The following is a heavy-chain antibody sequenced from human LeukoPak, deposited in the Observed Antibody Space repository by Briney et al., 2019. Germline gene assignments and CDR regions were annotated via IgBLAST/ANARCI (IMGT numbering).Heavy chain of an antibody. J-gene: IGHJ3*02. CDR1: GFSLIPKKVG. V-gene: IGHV2-5*02. D-gene: IGHD2-15*01. CDR2: VYWDDDK. Sequence: SGPTLVKPPQTLTLTCTLSGFSLIPKKVGVGWIRQPPGKALEWLALVYWDDDKWYSLSLKSRLTVSKDTSKNQVVLTMTNMDPVDTATYYCARRLGLAHAFDIWGQGTMVTVSS. CDR3: ARRLGLAHAFDI.